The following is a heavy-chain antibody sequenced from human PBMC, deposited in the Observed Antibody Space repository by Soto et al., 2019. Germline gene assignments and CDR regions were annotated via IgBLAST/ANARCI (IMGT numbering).Heavy chain of an antibody. CDR2: INHSGST. CDR1: GGSFSGYY. V-gene: IGHV4-34*01. D-gene: IGHD3-10*01. Sequence: SETLSLTCAVYGGSFSGYYWSWIRQPPGKGLEWIGEINHSGSTNYNPSLKSRVTISVDTSKNQFSLKLSSVTAADTAVYYCARAPGYYGSGSRASAYFDYWGQGTRVTVSS. CDR3: ARAPGYYGSGSRASAYFDY. J-gene: IGHJ4*02.